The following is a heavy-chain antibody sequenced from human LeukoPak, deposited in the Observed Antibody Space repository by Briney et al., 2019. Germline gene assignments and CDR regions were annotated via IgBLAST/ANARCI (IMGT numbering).Heavy chain of an antibody. J-gene: IGHJ4*02. D-gene: IGHD5-18*01. CDR1: GYSFTTYW. CDR2: IYPGDSDT. CDR3: AKVRVPNTGFEFDY. V-gene: IGHV5-51*01. Sequence: GESLKISCQGSGYSFTTYWIGWVRQMPGKGLEWMGVIYPGDSDTRYSPSFQGQVTISADKSISTAYLQWSSLRAEDTAVYYCAKVRVPNTGFEFDYWGQGTLVTVSS.